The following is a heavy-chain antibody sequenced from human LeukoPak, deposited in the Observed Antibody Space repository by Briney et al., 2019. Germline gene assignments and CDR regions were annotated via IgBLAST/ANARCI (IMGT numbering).Heavy chain of an antibody. CDR2: IKQDGSEK. J-gene: IGHJ4*02. D-gene: IGHD6-19*01. CDR3: ARGPAAGNLLGY. V-gene: IGHV3-7*01. CDR1: GFTFSSYW. Sequence: GGSLRLSCAASGFTFSSYWMSWVRQAPGKGLEWVANIKQDGSEKYYVDSVKGRFTISRDNAKNSLFLQMSSLRAEDTAVCYCARGPAAGNLLGYWGQGTLVTVSS.